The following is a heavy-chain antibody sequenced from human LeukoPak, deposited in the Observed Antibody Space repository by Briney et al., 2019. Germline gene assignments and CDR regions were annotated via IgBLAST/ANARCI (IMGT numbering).Heavy chain of an antibody. Sequence: GGSLRLSCAASGFPFSSYAMRWVRQAPGKGLVGVSSISGCGGSTYYADSVKGRFTLSRDNAKNSLYLQMSSLRAEDTAVYYCAELGITMIGGVWGKGTTVTISS. CDR3: AELGITMIGGV. V-gene: IGHV3-23*01. J-gene: IGHJ6*04. CDR1: GFPFSSYA. D-gene: IGHD3-10*02. CDR2: ISGCGGST.